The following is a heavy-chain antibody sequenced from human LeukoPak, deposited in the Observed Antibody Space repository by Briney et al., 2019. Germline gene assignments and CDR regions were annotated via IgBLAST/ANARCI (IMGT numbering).Heavy chain of an antibody. D-gene: IGHD5-12*01. J-gene: IGHJ4*02. CDR2: IYSGGST. V-gene: IGHV3-66*01. CDR1: GFTVSSNY. CDR3: AKDRVATITCAVY. Sequence: GGSLRLSCAASGFTVSSNYMSWVRQAPGKGLEWVSVIYSGGSTYYADSVKGRFTISRDNSKNTLYLQMNSLRAEDTAVYYCAKDRVATITCAVYWGQGTLVTVSS.